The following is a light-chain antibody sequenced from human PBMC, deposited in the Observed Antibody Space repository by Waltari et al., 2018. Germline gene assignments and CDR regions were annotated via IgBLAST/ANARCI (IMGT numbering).Light chain of an antibody. V-gene: IGLV3-19*01. CDR2: DKN. CDR3: HSRDASGVAGS. J-gene: IGLJ2*01. Sequence: SSELTQYPAVSVAMGPTVRITCQGDGLSSYYASRYQQRPGQAPILVIYDKNNRPSGVPDRFSGSSSHNTGSLTITGAQAEDEASYYCHSRDASGVAGSFGGGTKLTVL. CDR1: GLSSYY.